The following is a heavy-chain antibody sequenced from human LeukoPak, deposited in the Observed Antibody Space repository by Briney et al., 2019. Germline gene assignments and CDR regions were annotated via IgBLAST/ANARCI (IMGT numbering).Heavy chain of an antibody. Sequence: SETLSLTCAVYGGSFSGYYWSWIRQPPGKGLEWIGEINHSGSTNYNPSLKSRVTISVDTSKNQFSLKLSSVTAADTAVYYCARGLSVTTLSSWFDPWGQGTRVTVSS. CDR1: GGSFSGYY. J-gene: IGHJ5*02. D-gene: IGHD4-17*01. V-gene: IGHV4-34*01. CDR3: ARGLSVTTLSSWFDP. CDR2: INHSGST.